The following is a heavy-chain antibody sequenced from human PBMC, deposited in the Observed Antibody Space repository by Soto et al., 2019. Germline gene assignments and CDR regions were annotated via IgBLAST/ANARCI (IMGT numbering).Heavy chain of an antibody. CDR1: GGTFSSYA. V-gene: IGHV1-69*13. D-gene: IGHD1-26*01. CDR3: ARGGLYSGSTAAFDI. J-gene: IGHJ3*02. CDR2: IIPIFGTA. Sequence: ASVKVSCKASGGTFSSYAISWVRQAPGQGLEWMGGIIPIFGTANYAQKFQGRVTITADESTSTAYMELSSLRSEDTAVYYCARGGLYSGSTAAFDIWAKGQWSPSPQ.